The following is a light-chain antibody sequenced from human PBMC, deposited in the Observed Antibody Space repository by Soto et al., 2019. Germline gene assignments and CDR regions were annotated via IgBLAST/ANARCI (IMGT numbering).Light chain of an antibody. Sequence: EIVLTQSAGTLSLSPGQRATPSSRASQSVPRSYLAWYQQKPGQAPRLLIYGTSSRATGIPDRFSGSGSGTDFTLTISRLEPEDFVVFYCQQYGRSITFGQGTRLEVK. CDR3: QQYGRSIT. CDR2: GTS. V-gene: IGKV3-20*01. CDR1: QSVPRSY. J-gene: IGKJ5*01.